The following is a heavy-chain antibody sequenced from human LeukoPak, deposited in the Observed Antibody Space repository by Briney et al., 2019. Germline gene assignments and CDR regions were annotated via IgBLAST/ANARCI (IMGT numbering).Heavy chain of an antibody. Sequence: GGSLRLSCVASGFTFRSHGMHWVRQAPGKGLEWVAVIWYDGSNEYFADSVKGRFTISRDSSKNILYLQMNSLRAEDTAVYYCVRDIASTRMDVWGQGTTVSVSS. V-gene: IGHV3-33*01. CDR2: IWYDGSNE. D-gene: IGHD2-15*01. CDR3: VRDIASTRMDV. CDR1: GFTFRSHG. J-gene: IGHJ6*02.